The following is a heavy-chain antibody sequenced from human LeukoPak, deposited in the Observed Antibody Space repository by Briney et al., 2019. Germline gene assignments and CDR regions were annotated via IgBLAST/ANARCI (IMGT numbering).Heavy chain of an antibody. CDR2: IKQDGSEK. CDR1: GFTFSSYE. J-gene: IGHJ3*02. D-gene: IGHD3-22*01. Sequence: GGSLRLSCAASGFTFSSYEMNWVRQAPGKGLEWVANIKQDGSEKYYVDSVKGRFTISRDNAKNSLYLQMNSLRAEDTAVYYCARDRAPNYYDSSGYYYVAFDIWGQGTMVTVSS. V-gene: IGHV3-7*01. CDR3: ARDRAPNYYDSSGYYYVAFDI.